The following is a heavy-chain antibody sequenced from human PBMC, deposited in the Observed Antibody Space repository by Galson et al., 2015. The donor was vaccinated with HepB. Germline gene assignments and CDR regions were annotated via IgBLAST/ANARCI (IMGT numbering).Heavy chain of an antibody. Sequence: SLRLSCAASGFTFSSYAMSWVRQAPGKGLEWVAVISYDGTNKYYADSVKGRITISRDSSKSTLYLQMNSLRVEDTAVYYCAKDGGGLTYYFDYWGQGTLVTVSS. CDR3: AKDGGGLTYYFDY. CDR1: GFTFSSYA. CDR2: ISYDGTNK. D-gene: IGHD2-21*01. J-gene: IGHJ4*02. V-gene: IGHV3-30*18.